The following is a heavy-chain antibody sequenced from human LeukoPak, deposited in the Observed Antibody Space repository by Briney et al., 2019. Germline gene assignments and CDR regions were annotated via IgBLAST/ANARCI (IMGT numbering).Heavy chain of an antibody. CDR1: GGSFTNSGQY. Sequence: SETLSLTCTVAGGSFTNSGQYWTWVRQHPGKGLEWIGDIFRSGSTNYNPSLKSRPIMSVDTSNNQFSLNLSSATAADTAVYFCARRTTWLYFNALDIWGPGTTVTVSS. CDR2: IFRSGST. CDR3: ARRTTWLYFNALDI. D-gene: IGHD3-10*01. J-gene: IGHJ6*02. V-gene: IGHV4-31*03.